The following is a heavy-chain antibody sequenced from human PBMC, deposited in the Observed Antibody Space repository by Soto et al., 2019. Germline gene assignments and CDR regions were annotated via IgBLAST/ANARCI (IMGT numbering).Heavy chain of an antibody. J-gene: IGHJ5*02. CDR1: GFPFSSYG. V-gene: IGHV3-30*03. CDR2: TSYDGTKK. Sequence: GGSLRLSCAVSGFPFSSYGMHWVRQAPGKGLEWVAITSYDGTKKNYADSVKGRFTISRDNSNNTLYLQMNSLRGADTAVYYCARRAAAGRARGLRSNWFDPWGQGTLVTVSS. CDR3: ARRAAAGRARGLRSNWFDP. D-gene: IGHD6-13*01.